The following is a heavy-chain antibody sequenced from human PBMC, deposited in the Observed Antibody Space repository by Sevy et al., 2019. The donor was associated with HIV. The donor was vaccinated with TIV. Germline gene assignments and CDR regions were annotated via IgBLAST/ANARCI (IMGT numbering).Heavy chain of an antibody. D-gene: IGHD5-12*01. CDR3: ATDVYEVVDGSDWFDP. Sequence: GGSLRLSCAASGFTFNNYAMNWVRQAPGKGLEWVSAISGSGGVTSYADSVEGRFTISRDNSKNTLYLQLNSLRAGDTAVYYCATDVYEVVDGSDWFDPWGQGTLVTVSS. J-gene: IGHJ5*02. V-gene: IGHV3-23*01. CDR1: GFTFNNYA. CDR2: ISGSGGVT.